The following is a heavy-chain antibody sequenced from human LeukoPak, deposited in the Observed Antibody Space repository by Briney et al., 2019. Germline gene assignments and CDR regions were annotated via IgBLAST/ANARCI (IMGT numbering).Heavy chain of an antibody. J-gene: IGHJ4*02. D-gene: IGHD1-26*01. CDR1: GFTFSSYE. CDR3: ARALGSPLDF. Sequence: GGSLRLSCAASGFTFSSYEMNWVRQAPGKGLAWVPRLNDDGSTTTYADSVKGRFTISRDNAKNTLYLQMNSLRAEDTAVYYCARALGSPLDFWGQGTPVTVSS. CDR2: LNDDGSTT. V-gene: IGHV3-74*01.